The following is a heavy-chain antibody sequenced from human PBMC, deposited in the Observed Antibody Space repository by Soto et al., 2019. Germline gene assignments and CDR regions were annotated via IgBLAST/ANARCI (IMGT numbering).Heavy chain of an antibody. Sequence: SETLSLTCAVYGGSFSNNYWTWFRQPPGKGLEWIGEISPSGATKYIPSLKSRGTISVDTSRKQFFLKVTSVSAADTAVYYCATSLWFGTQPEIWGPGTLVTVSS. CDR3: ATSLWFGTQPEI. CDR1: GGSFSNNY. J-gene: IGHJ4*02. V-gene: IGHV4-34*01. CDR2: ISPSGAT. D-gene: IGHD3-10*01.